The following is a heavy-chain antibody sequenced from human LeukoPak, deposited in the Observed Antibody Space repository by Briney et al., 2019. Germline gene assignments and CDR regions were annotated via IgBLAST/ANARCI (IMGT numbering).Heavy chain of an antibody. D-gene: IGHD1-26*01. CDR2: ISSSSDTI. Sequence: GGSLRLSRAASGLTFSDSAMHWVRQASGKGLEWVSYISSSSDTIYYADSVKGRFTISRDNAKNSLYLQMNSLKAEDTAVYYCASGMRVGPNIWGQGTLVTVSS. CDR3: ASGMRVGPNI. V-gene: IGHV3-48*04. J-gene: IGHJ4*02. CDR1: GLTFSDSA.